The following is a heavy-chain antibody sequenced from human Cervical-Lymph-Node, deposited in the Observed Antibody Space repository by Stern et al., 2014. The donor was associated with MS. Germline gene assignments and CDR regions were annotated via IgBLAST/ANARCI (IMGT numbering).Heavy chain of an antibody. J-gene: IGHJ4*02. CDR1: GFTFDDYA. V-gene: IGHV3-9*01. CDR3: AKDRGLELLSSPDY. CDR2: ISWSSHSI. Sequence: EVQLVESGGGLVQPGRSLRLSCAASGFTFDDYAMHWVRQVPGKGLAWVSGISWSSHSIGYADSVKGRFTISRDNAKNSLYLQMDSLRPEDTALYYCAKDRGLELLSSPDYWGQGTLVTVSS. D-gene: IGHD1-7*01.